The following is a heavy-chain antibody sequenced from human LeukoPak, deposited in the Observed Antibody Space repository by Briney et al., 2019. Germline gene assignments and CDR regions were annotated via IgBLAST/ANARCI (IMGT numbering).Heavy chain of an antibody. V-gene: IGHV4-4*07. CDR3: AKKPTSGREPTRGRPLDY. CDR1: GGSTSGYF. Sequence: SETLSLTCTVSGGSTSGYFWSWIRQPAGKGLEWIGRIYSSGINNYNPSLKGRVTMSLDTSKNHLSLNLSSVTAADTALYYRAKKPTSGREPTRGRPLDYWGPGTLVTVSS. CDR2: IYSSGIN. J-gene: IGHJ4*02. D-gene: IGHD1-26*01.